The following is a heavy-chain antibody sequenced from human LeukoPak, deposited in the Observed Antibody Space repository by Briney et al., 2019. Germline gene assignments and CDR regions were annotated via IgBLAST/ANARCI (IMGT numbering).Heavy chain of an antibody. CDR1: RGSISSTSYY. CDR2: IYYSGSP. D-gene: IGHD6-13*01. Sequence: SETLSLTCTVSRGSISSTSYYWGWIRQPPGKGLEWIGNIYYSGSPDYKPSLKNRVTISVDTSKNQFSLKLSSVTAADTAVYYCVVSYSGSWHPVDYWGQGTLVTVSS. CDR3: VVSYSGSWHPVDY. J-gene: IGHJ4*02. V-gene: IGHV4-39*01.